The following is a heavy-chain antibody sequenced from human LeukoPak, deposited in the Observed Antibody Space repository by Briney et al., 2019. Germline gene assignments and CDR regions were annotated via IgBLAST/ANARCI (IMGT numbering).Heavy chain of an antibody. D-gene: IGHD1-26*01. V-gene: IGHV3-21*01. J-gene: IGHJ4*02. CDR2: ISSSSSYI. CDR3: ARDLGSWPGDY. CDR1: GFTFSSCS. Sequence: GGSLRLSCAASGFTFSSCSMNWVRQAPGKGLEWVSSISSSSSYIYYADSVKGRFTISRDNAKNSLYLQMNSLRAEDTAVYYCARDLGSWPGDYWGQGTLVTVSS.